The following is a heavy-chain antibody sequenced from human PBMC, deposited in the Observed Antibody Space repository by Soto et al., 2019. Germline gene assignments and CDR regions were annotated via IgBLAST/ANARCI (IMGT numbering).Heavy chain of an antibody. Sequence: VQLVESGGGVVQPGRSLRLSCAASGFTFSSYGMHWVRQAPGKGLEWVAVISYDGSNKYYADSVEGRFTISRDNSKNTLYLQMNSLRAEDTAVYYCAKERGYYDFWSGYSSHYYGMDVWGQGTTVTVSS. V-gene: IGHV3-30*18. J-gene: IGHJ6*02. CDR3: AKERGYYDFWSGYSSHYYGMDV. CDR1: GFTFSSYG. D-gene: IGHD3-3*01. CDR2: ISYDGSNK.